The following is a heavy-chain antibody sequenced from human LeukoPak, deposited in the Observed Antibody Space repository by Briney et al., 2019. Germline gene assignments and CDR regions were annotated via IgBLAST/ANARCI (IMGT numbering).Heavy chain of an antibody. V-gene: IGHV4-38-2*01. CDR2: VYRDGNT. Sequence: SETLSLTCSVSGYSISSGYYWGWIRQPPGKGLEWVANVYRDGNTYYSPSLESRVTISVDTSKNLFSLKLSSLSAADTATYYCVRLAALRGFYYYMDVWGKGTAVIVSS. D-gene: IGHD6-25*01. CDR3: VRLAALRGFYYYMDV. J-gene: IGHJ6*03. CDR1: GYSISSGYY.